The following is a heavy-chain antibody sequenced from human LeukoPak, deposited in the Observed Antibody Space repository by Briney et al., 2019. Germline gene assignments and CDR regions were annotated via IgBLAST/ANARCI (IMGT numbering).Heavy chain of an antibody. D-gene: IGHD3-10*01. CDR3: ARSDGYGLVDI. V-gene: IGHV4-4*07. CDR2: IYTSGST. CDR1: GGSTSHYY. Sequence: SETLSLTCTVSGGSTSHYYWSWIRQPAGKGLEWIGRIYTSGSTNYNPSLKSRVTISVDTPKNHFSLTLSSVTAADTAMYYCARSDGYGLVDIWGQGTMVTVSS. J-gene: IGHJ3*02.